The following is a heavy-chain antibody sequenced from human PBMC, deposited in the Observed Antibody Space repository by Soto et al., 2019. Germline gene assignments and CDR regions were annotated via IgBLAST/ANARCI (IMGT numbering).Heavy chain of an antibody. CDR1: VGSFSGYY. CDR3: ARTGDYAWFHP. J-gene: IGHJ5*02. CDR2: INHSGRT. Sequence: PSETLSLTCAVYVGSFSGYYWNWIRQSPGKGLEWIGEINHSGRTKYNPSLKSRVTISVDTSKNQFSVKLSSVTAADTAVYYCARTGDYAWFHPWGQGTLVTVSS. V-gene: IGHV4-34*01. D-gene: IGHD4-17*01.